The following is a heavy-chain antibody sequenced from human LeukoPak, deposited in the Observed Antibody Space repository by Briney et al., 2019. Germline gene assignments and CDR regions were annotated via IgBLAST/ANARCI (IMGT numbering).Heavy chain of an antibody. Sequence: PGGSLRLFCAASGFTVSSNYMSWVRQAPGKGLEWVSVIYSGGTTYYPDSVRGRFTISRDNSKNTLYLQMNSLRAEDTAVYYCARVNQEWELLIDSGWFDPWGQGTLVTVSS. V-gene: IGHV3-53*01. CDR2: IYSGGTT. J-gene: IGHJ5*02. D-gene: IGHD1-26*01. CDR1: GFTVSSNY. CDR3: ARVNQEWELLIDSGWFDP.